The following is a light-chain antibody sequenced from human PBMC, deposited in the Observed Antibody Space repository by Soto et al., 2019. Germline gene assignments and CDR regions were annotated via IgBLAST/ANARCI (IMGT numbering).Light chain of an antibody. Sequence: QSALTQPASVSGSPGQSITISCAGTMRDVGAYNLVSWYQQHPGRAPQLIIYEVRNRPSGISFRFSGSKSGNTASLTIAGLQAEDEADYYCSSYTSKSSLIFGGGTKVTVL. V-gene: IGLV2-14*01. CDR1: MRDVGAYNL. CDR2: EVR. CDR3: SSYTSKSSLI. J-gene: IGLJ2*01.